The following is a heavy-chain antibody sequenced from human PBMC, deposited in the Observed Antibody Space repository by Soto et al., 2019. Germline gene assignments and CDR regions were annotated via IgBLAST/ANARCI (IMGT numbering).Heavy chain of an antibody. V-gene: IGHV3-49*03. CDR3: TRGNPQDDYDYIWGSYWRSTSDLDY. J-gene: IGHJ4*02. CDR1: GFTFGDYA. Sequence: GGSLRLSCTASGFTFGDYAMSWFRQAPGKGLEWVGFIRSKAYGGTTEYAASVKGRFTISRDDSKSIAYLQMNSLKTEDTAVYYCTRGNPQDDYDYIWGSYWRSTSDLDYWGQGTLVTVSS. D-gene: IGHD3-16*01. CDR2: IRSKAYGGTT.